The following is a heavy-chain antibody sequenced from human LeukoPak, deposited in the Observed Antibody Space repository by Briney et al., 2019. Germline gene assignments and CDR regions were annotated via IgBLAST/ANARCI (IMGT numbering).Heavy chain of an antibody. J-gene: IGHJ4*02. D-gene: IGHD6-19*01. Sequence: SETLSLKCSVSGGPVSHYHWSWIRQPAGKGLEWIGRIYTSGSTNYNPSLKSRVTMSVDTSKNQFSLKLSSVTAADTAVYYCARGGRAVARVFDYWGQGTLVTVSS. CDR1: GGPVSHYH. V-gene: IGHV4-4*07. CDR3: ARGGRAVARVFDY. CDR2: IYTSGST.